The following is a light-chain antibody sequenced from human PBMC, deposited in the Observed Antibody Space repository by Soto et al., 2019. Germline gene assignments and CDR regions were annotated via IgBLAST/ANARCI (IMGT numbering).Light chain of an antibody. CDR1: SSNIGSNT. Sequence: QSVLTQPPSASGSPGQRVTISCSGSSSNIGSNTVNWYQQLPGTAPKLLIYSNNQRPSGVPDRFSGSKSGTSASLAISGLQSEDDVDYYCAAWDDSLVFGGGTKQTVL. CDR3: AAWDDSLV. V-gene: IGLV1-44*01. CDR2: SNN. J-gene: IGLJ2*01.